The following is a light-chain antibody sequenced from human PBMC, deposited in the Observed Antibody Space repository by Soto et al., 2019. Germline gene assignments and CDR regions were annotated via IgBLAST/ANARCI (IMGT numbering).Light chain of an antibody. CDR3: QQRFDWPKIT. CDR1: QSLTNSF. Sequence: EFVLTQSPGTLSLSPGERATLSCRAIQSLTNSFIAWYQQRPGQAPRLLVSAASNRATGIPARFSGSGSGTDFTLTISSLEPEDFGVFYCQQRFDWPKITFGQGTRLEIK. V-gene: IGKV3-11*01. J-gene: IGKJ5*01. CDR2: AAS.